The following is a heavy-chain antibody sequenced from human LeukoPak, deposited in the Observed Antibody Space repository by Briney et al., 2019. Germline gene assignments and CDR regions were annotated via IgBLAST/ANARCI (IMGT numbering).Heavy chain of an antibody. CDR2: ISSSGNTV. V-gene: IGHV3-48*03. CDR3: ARAWYSWGYYFDY. J-gene: IGHJ4*02. D-gene: IGHD1-26*01. Sequence: GGSLRLSCAVSGFTFSSYEMNWVRQAPGKGLEWVSYISSSGNTVYYPDSVKGRFTISRDNAKNSLYLQMHSLRDEDTAVYYCARAWYSWGYYFDYWGQGTLVTVSS. CDR1: GFTFSSYE.